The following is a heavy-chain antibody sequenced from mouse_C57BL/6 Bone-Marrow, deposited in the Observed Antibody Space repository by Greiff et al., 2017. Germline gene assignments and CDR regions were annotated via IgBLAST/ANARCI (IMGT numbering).Heavy chain of an antibody. D-gene: IGHD6-5*01. J-gene: IGHJ4*01. CDR3: ARSPDAYYYYALDY. V-gene: IGHV1-81*01. CDR1: GYTFTSYG. CDR2: IYPRSGNT. Sequence: VQLQESGAELARPGASVKLSCKASGYTFTSYGISWVKQRTGQGLEWIGEIYPRSGNTYYNEKFKGQATLTADNSSSTAYMKLRSLTSEDSAVYYCARSPDAYYYYALDYWGKGTSVTVSS.